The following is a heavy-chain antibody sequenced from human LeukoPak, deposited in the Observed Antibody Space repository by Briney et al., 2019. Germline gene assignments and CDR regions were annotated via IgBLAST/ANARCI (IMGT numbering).Heavy chain of an antibody. V-gene: IGHV1-69*01. Sequence: ASAKVSCKASGGTFSSYAISWVRQAPGQGLEWMGGIIPIFGTANYAQKFQGRVTITADESTSTAYMELSSLRSEDTAVYYCAGDREMATISCFDYWGQGTLVTVSS. CDR2: IIPIFGTA. D-gene: IGHD5-24*01. CDR1: GGTFSSYA. CDR3: AGDREMATISCFDY. J-gene: IGHJ4*02.